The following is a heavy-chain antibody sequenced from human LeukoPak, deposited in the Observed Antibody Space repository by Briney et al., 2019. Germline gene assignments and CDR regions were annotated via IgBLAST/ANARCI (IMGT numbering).Heavy chain of an antibody. V-gene: IGHV1-69*05. CDR3: ARDRGRWFGEFIDY. CDR1: GGTFSSYA. J-gene: IGHJ4*02. CDR2: IIPIFGTA. D-gene: IGHD3-10*01. Sequence: SVKVSCKASGGTFSSYAISWVRQAPGQGLEWMGRIIPIFGTANYAQKFQGRVTITTDESTSTDYMELSSLRSEDTAVYYCARDRGRWFGEFIDYWGQGTLVTVSS.